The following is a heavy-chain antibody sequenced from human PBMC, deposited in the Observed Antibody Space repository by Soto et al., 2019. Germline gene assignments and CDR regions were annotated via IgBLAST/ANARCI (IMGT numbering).Heavy chain of an antibody. CDR1: GGSISSYY. CDR3: ARRIHPDGDILTGYSLENWFAP. J-gene: IGHJ5*02. V-gene: IGHV4-59*08. D-gene: IGHD3-9*01. Sequence: SETLSLTCTVSGGSISSYYWSWIRQPPGRGLEWIGYIYYSGSTNYNPSLKSRVTISVDTSKNQFSLKLSSVTAADTAVYYCARRIHPDGDILTGYSLENWFAPWGQGTLVTVSS. CDR2: IYYSGST.